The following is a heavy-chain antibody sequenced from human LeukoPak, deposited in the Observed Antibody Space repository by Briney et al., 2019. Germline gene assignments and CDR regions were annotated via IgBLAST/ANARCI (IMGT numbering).Heavy chain of an antibody. CDR2: ISYDGNSK. J-gene: IGHJ4*02. V-gene: IGHV3-30*18. CDR1: GFTFSRYG. CDR3: AKAANWGSFDC. Sequence: GGSLRLSCAASGFTFSRYGMHWVRQAPGKGLEWVAVISYDGNSKYYADSVKGRFTISRDNSKNTLYLQMNSLRAEGTAVYYCAKAANWGSFDCWGQGTLVTVSS. D-gene: IGHD7-27*01.